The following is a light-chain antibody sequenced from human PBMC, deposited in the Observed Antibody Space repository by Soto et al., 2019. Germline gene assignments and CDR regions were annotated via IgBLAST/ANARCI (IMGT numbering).Light chain of an antibody. J-gene: IGLJ1*01. CDR2: ANS. CDR1: SSNIGAGYD. V-gene: IGLV1-40*01. CDR3: QSYDGSLRVSKV. Sequence: QSVLTQPPSVSGAPGQRVTISCSGSSSNIGAGYDVQWYRQFPGTAPKLIIYANSDRPSGVPDRFSGSKSGTSASLAITGLQAEDEADYYCQSYDGSLRVSKVFGTGTMVTVL.